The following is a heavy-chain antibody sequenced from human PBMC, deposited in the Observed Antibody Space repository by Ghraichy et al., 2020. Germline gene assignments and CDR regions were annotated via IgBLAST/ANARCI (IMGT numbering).Heavy chain of an antibody. J-gene: IGHJ2*01. CDR3: ARGRGIIVVVTAIPRPFDL. Sequence: GSLRLTCAASGFTFSSYEMNWVRQAPGKGLEWVSYISSSGSTIYYADSVKGRFTISRDNAKNSLYLQMNSLRAEDTAVYYCARGRGIIVVVTAIPRPFDLWGRGTLVTVSS. CDR2: ISSSGSTI. V-gene: IGHV3-48*03. D-gene: IGHD2-21*02. CDR1: GFTFSSYE.